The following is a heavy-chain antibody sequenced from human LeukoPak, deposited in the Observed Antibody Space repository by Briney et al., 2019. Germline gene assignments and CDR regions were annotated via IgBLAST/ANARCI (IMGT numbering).Heavy chain of an antibody. D-gene: IGHD1-14*01. CDR3: TRGRNSAFDS. CDR2: TYYGSKWSN. J-gene: IGHJ4*02. CDR1: GDSVSSNGVA. Sequence: SQTLSLTCVISGDSVSSNGVAWNWVRQSPSRGLEWLGRTYYGSKWSNDYALSVKSRITINPDTSKNQFSLQLNSVTPEDTAVYYCTRGRNSAFDSWGQGTLVSVSS. V-gene: IGHV6-1*01.